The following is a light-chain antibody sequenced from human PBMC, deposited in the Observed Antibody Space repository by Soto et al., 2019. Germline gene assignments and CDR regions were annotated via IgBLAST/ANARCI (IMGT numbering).Light chain of an antibody. J-gene: IGKJ4*01. CDR1: QGVRSF. V-gene: IGKV3-11*01. CDR2: DVA. Sequence: PLSCWASQGVRSFLAWYQQKPGQAPRLLIYDVANRATGIPARFSGSGSGTDFTLTISSLETEDFAVYFCQQRSNWPLTFGGGTKVEIK. CDR3: QQRSNWPLT.